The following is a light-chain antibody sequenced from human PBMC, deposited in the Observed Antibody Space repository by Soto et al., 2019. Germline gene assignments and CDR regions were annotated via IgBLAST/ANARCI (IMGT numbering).Light chain of an antibody. V-gene: IGKV3-15*01. CDR3: QQYNIWPPLT. CDR1: QSVSRN. J-gene: IGKJ4*01. Sequence: EIVMTQSPATLSVSPGERATLSCRASQSVSRNLAWYQQKPGQAPRLLIYGAPARATGIPARFSGSGSGTDFSLTISSLQSEDFAVYYCQQYNIWPPLTFGEGTKVDI. CDR2: GAP.